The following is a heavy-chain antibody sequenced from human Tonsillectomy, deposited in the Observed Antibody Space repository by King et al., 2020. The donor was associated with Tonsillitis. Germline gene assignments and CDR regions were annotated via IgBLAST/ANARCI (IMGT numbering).Heavy chain of an antibody. Sequence: DVQLVESGGGLVQPGRSLRLSCTASGFTFGDYAMSWVRQAPGKGLEWVGFIRSKAYGGTTVYAASVKGRFTISRDDSKSIAYLQMNSLKTEDTAVYYCTRVKSSSWDDYWGQGTLVTVSS. CDR1: GFTFGDYA. CDR3: TRVKSSSWDDY. D-gene: IGHD6-13*01. V-gene: IGHV3-49*04. J-gene: IGHJ4*02. CDR2: IRSKAYGGTT.